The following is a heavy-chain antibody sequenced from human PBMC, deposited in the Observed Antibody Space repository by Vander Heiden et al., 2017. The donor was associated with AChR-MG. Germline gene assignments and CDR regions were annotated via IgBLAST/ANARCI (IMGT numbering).Heavy chain of an antibody. Sequence: QLQLQASGPGLVKPSETLSLTCTVSGGSISSSSYYWGWIRQPTGTGLEWIWIIYYSGTTDYNPSLKSRVTISVDTSKNQFSLKLSSVTAADTAVYYCARQRSSGWSYNWFDPWGQGTLVTVSS. CDR3: ARQRSSGWSYNWFDP. V-gene: IGHV4-39*01. CDR1: GGSISSSSYY. CDR2: IYYSGTT. J-gene: IGHJ5*02. D-gene: IGHD6-19*01.